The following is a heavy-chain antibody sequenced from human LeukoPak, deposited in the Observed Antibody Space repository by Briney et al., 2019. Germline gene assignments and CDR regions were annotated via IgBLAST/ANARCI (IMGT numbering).Heavy chain of an antibody. J-gene: IGHJ4*02. CDR3: ARDRYDY. CDR1: RFTFSSYG. CDR2: IRNDGSNK. V-gene: IGHV3-30*02. Sequence: PGGSLRLSCAASRFTFSSYGMNWVRQAPGKGLEWVAFIRNDGSNKYYADSVKGRFTISRDNAKNTLYLQINSLRAEDTAVYYCARDRYDYWGQGTLVTVSS.